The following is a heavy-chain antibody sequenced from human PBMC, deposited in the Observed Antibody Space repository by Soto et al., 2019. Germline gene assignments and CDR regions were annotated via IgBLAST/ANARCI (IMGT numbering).Heavy chain of an antibody. V-gene: IGHV3-23*01. D-gene: IGHD2-2*01. CDR3: AKDTCRLGTSCYTGVDY. Sequence: EVQLLESGGGLVQPGGSLRLSCAASGFTFSSYAMSWVRQAPGKGLEWVSAISGSGGSTYYADSVKGRFTISRDNSKNTLYLQMNSLGAEDTAVYYCAKDTCRLGTSCYTGVDYWGQGTLVTVSS. J-gene: IGHJ4*02. CDR2: ISGSGGST. CDR1: GFTFSSYA.